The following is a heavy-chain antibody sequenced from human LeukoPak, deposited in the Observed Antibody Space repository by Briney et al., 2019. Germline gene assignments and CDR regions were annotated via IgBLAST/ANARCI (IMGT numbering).Heavy chain of an antibody. CDR3: AKGVIAVAGNPFDY. CDR1: GFTFDDYA. CDR2: ISWNSGSI. J-gene: IGHJ4*02. V-gene: IGHV3-9*01. D-gene: IGHD6-19*01. Sequence: LSGGSLRLSCAASGFTFDDYAMHWVRQAPGKGLEWVSGISWNSGSIGYADSVKGRFTISRDNAKNSLYLQMNSLRAEDTALYYCAKGVIAVAGNPFDYWGQGTLVTVSS.